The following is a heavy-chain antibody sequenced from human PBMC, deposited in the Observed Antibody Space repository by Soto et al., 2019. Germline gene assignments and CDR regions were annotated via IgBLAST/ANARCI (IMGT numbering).Heavy chain of an antibody. J-gene: IGHJ4*02. Sequence: GGSLRLSCAASGFTFNIYAMTWVRQAPGKGLEWVSTTGATGRTTYYSDSVKGRFTVSRDNSKNTLDLQMSNLRAEDTAVYYCATVHNTSRSFDYWGQGTLVTVS. CDR1: GFTFNIYA. CDR3: ATVHNTSRSFDY. CDR2: TGATGRTT. D-gene: IGHD1-20*01. V-gene: IGHV3-23*01.